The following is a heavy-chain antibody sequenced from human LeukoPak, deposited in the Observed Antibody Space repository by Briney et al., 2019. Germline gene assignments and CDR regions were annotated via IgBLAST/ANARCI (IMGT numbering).Heavy chain of an antibody. CDR1: GFNFSDYY. CDR3: AREYYGSGSYNWFDP. V-gene: IGHV3-11*04. J-gene: IGHJ5*02. D-gene: IGHD3-10*01. CDR2: VSRNGDNT. Sequence: PGGSLRLSCVASGFNFSDYYMSWIRQAPGKGLEWVAYVSRNGDNTYYADSVKGRFTISRDNSKNTLYLQMNSLRAEDTAVYYCAREYYGSGSYNWFDPWGQGTLVTVSS.